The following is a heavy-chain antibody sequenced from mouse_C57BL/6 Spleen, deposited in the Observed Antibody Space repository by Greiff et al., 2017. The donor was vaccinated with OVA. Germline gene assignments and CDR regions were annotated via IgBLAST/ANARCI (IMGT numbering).Heavy chain of an antibody. V-gene: IGHV3-6*01. D-gene: IGHD3-2*02. CDR3: ARSQLRPYYFDY. CDR2: ISYDGSN. J-gene: IGHJ2*01. CDR1: GYSITSGYY. Sequence: EVQVVESGPGLVKPSQSLSLTCSVTGYSITSGYYWNWIRQLPGNKLEWMGYISYDGSNNYNPSLKNRISITRDTSKNQFFLKLNSVTTEDTATYYCARSQLRPYYFDYWGQGTTLTVSS.